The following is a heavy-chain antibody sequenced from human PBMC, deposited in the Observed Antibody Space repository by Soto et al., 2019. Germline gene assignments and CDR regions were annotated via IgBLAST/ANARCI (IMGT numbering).Heavy chain of an antibody. CDR1: GGTFSSYT. CDR2: IIPILGIA. J-gene: IGHJ5*02. CDR3: ARAAVAGDDNWFDP. D-gene: IGHD6-19*01. V-gene: IGHV1-69*02. Sequence: QVQLVQSGAEVKKPGSSVKVSCKASGGTFSSYTISWVRQAPGQGLEWMGRIIPILGIANYAQKFQGRVTITADKPTSTAYMELSSLRSEDTAVYYWARAAVAGDDNWFDPWGQGTLVTVSS.